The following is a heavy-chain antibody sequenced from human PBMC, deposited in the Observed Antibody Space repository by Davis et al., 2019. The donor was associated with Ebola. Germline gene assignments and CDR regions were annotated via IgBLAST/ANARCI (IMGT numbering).Heavy chain of an antibody. CDR2: IFTGDSDT. CDR1: GFRSSSHW. J-gene: IGHJ6*02. D-gene: IGHD6-6*01. Sequence: GESLKISCKASGFRSSSHWIGWVRQMPGKGLEWMGIIFTGDSDTRYSPSFQGHVTIPADKSISTAYLPWSRLKASDTAMYYCARLSQLAGSYYYYYGMDVWGQGTTVTVSS. V-gene: IGHV5-51*01. CDR3: ARLSQLAGSYYYYYGMDV.